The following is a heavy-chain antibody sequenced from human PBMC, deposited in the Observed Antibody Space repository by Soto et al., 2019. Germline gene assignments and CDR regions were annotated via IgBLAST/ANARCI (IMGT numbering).Heavy chain of an antibody. CDR3: ASPPYPGLFSYCYYGMDV. J-gene: IGHJ6*02. CDR1: GFTFSSYS. CDR2: ISSSSSYI. Sequence: GGSLRLSCAASGFTFSSYSMNWVRQAPGKGLEWVSSISSSSSYIYYADSVKGRFTISRDNAKHSLYLQMNSLRAEDTAVYYCASPPYPGLFSYCYYGMDVWGHGTTATVSS. V-gene: IGHV3-21*01. D-gene: IGHD2-21*01.